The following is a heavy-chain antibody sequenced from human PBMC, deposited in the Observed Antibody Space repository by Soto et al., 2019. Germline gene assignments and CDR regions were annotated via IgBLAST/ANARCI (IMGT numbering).Heavy chain of an antibody. Sequence: QVQLVESGGGVVQPGRSLRLSCAASGFTFSSYAVHWVRQAPGKGLEWVAVISYDGSNKYYADSVKGRFTISRDNSKNTLYLQMNSLRAEDTAVYYCARGASRIAAAGTGWFDPWGQGTLVTVSS. CDR3: ARGASRIAAAGTGWFDP. J-gene: IGHJ5*02. CDR2: ISYDGSNK. D-gene: IGHD6-13*01. CDR1: GFTFSSYA. V-gene: IGHV3-30-3*01.